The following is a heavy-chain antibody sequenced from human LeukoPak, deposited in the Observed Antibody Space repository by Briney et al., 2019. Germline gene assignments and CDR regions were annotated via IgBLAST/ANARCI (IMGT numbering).Heavy chain of an antibody. Sequence: WGSLRLSCAASGFTFSSYAMSWVRQAPGKGLEWVSAISGSGGSTYYADSVKGRFTISRDNSKNTLYLQMNSLRAEDTAVYYCAKGPFGSSSFYFDYWGQGTLVTVSS. J-gene: IGHJ4*02. CDR2: ISGSGGST. V-gene: IGHV3-23*01. CDR3: AKGPFGSSSFYFDY. D-gene: IGHD6-6*01. CDR1: GFTFSSYA.